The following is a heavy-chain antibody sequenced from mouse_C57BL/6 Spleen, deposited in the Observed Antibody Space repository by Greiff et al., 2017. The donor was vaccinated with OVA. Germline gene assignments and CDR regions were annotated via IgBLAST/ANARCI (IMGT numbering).Heavy chain of an antibody. D-gene: IGHD1-1*01. J-gene: IGHJ1*03. V-gene: IGHV5-16*01. Sequence: EVMLVASEGGLVQPGSSMKLSCTASGFTFSDYYMAWVRQVPEKGLEWVANINYDGSSTYYLDSLKSRFIISRDNAKNILYLQMSSLKSEDTATYYCARGGNYYGSSYGFDVWGTGTTVTVSS. CDR3: ARGGNYYGSSYGFDV. CDR2: INYDGSST. CDR1: GFTFSDYY.